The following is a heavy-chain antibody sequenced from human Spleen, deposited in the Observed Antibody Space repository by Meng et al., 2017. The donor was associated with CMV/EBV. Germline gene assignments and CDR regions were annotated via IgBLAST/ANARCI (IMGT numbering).Heavy chain of an antibody. D-gene: IGHD3-22*01. CDR2: MNPNSGNT. J-gene: IGHJ4*02. V-gene: IGHV1-18*01. CDR3: ARDHYYDSSGYDIDY. Sequence: ASVKVSCKASGYTFTSYDINWVRQATGQGLEWMGWMNPNSGNTNYAQKLQGRVTMTTDTSTSTAYMELRSLRSDDTAVYYCARDHYYDSSGYDIDYWGQGTLVTVSS. CDR1: GYTFTSYD.